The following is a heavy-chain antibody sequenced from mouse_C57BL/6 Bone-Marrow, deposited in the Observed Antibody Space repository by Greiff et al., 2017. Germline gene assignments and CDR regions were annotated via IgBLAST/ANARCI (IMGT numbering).Heavy chain of an antibody. CDR3: AIGIYYGNYGAY. V-gene: IGHV1-74*01. J-gene: IGHJ3*01. CDR1: GYTFTSYW. D-gene: IGHD2-1*01. Sequence: QVQLQQPGAELVKPGASVKVSCKASGYTFTSYWMHWVKQRPGQGLEWIGRIHPSDSDTNYNQKFKGKATLTVDKSSSTAYMQLSSLTSEDSAVYYCAIGIYYGNYGAYWGQGTLVTVSA. CDR2: IHPSDSDT.